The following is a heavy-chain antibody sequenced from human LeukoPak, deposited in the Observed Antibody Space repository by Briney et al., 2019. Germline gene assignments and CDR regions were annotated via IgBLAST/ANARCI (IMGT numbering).Heavy chain of an antibody. V-gene: IGHV3-23*01. CDR3: AKAKWLENY. CDR2: ISGSGAT. Sequence: PGGSLLLSCAASGFTFGSYVMNWVRQAPGKGLEWVSAISGSGATDYADSVKGRFTISRDTSRNMLYLQMSSLRVEDTAVYYCAKAKWLENYWGQGTLVTVSS. D-gene: IGHD6-19*01. J-gene: IGHJ4*02. CDR1: GFTFGSYV.